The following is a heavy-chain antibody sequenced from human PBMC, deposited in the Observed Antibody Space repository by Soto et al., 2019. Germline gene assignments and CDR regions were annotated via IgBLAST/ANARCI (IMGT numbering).Heavy chain of an antibody. Sequence: QVHLQESGPGLVRPSETLSLTCTVSGGSFKSGSYYWSWIRQPPGKGLEWIGYVYHTGRTDYNPSLKSRVSISMDTSKNQFSLDLDSVTPADTAVYFCARDFYYFDSWGQGTLVTVS. V-gene: IGHV4-61*01. J-gene: IGHJ4*02. CDR1: GGSFKSGSYY. D-gene: IGHD3-3*01. CDR2: VYHTGRT. CDR3: ARDFYYFDS.